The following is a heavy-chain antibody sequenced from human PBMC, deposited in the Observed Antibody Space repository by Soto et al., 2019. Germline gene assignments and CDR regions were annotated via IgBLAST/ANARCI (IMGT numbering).Heavy chain of an antibody. CDR2: IYYSGST. D-gene: IGHD4-17*01. V-gene: IGHV4-39*01. Sequence: SETLSLTCTVSGGSIISSSYYWGWIRQPPGKGLEWIGSIYYSGSTYYNPSLKSRVTISVDTSKNQFSLKLSSVTAADTAVYYCARHGEDSTVSPYYFDYWGQGTLVTVSS. J-gene: IGHJ4*02. CDR1: GGSIISSSYY. CDR3: ARHGEDSTVSPYYFDY.